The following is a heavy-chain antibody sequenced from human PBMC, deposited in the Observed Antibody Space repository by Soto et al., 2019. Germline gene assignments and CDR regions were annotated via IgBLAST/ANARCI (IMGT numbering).Heavy chain of an antibody. Sequence: SETLSLTCTVSGGSISSGGYYWGWIRQPPGKGLEWIGSIYYSGSTYYNPSLKSRVTISVDTSKNQFSLKLRSVTAADTAVYYCATVVIVPAASRDDYWGQGTLVTVSS. CDR1: GGSISSGGYY. CDR2: IYYSGST. CDR3: ATVVIVPAASRDDY. V-gene: IGHV4-39*01. D-gene: IGHD2-2*01. J-gene: IGHJ4*02.